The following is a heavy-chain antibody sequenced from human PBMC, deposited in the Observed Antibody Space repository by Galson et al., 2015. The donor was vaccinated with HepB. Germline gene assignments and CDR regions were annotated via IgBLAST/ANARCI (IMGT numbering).Heavy chain of an antibody. CDR2: IDPSDSYT. CDR3: ARHSDYCSSTSCYYGEFDY. V-gene: IGHV5-10-1*01. J-gene: IGHJ4*02. D-gene: IGHD2-2*01. CDR1: GYSFTSYW. Sequence: QSGAEVKKPGESLRISCKGSGYSFTSYWISWVRQMPGKGLEWMGRIDPSDSYTNYSPSFQGHVTISADKSISTAYLQWSSLKASDTAMYYCARHSDYCSSTSCYYGEFDYWGQGTLVTVSS.